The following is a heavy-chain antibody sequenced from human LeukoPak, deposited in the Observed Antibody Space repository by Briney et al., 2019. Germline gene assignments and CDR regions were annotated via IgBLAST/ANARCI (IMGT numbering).Heavy chain of an antibody. J-gene: IGHJ4*02. CDR3: ARDRRDSSGFYPFDY. D-gene: IGHD3-22*01. CDR2: INPNSGGT. CDR1: GYTFTDYY. V-gene: IGHV1-2*06. Sequence: ASVKVSCTASGYTFTDYYMHWVRQAPGQGLEWRGRINPNSGGTNYAQTFQGRVTMTRDTSISTAYMELDRLRSDDTAVYYCARDRRDSSGFYPFDYWGQGTPVTVSS.